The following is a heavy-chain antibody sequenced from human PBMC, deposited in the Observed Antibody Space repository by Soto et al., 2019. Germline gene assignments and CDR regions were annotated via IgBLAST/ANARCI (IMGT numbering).Heavy chain of an antibody. J-gene: IGHJ4*02. CDR3: AREVHDSSGYPTAGDY. V-gene: IGHV1-69*08. Sequence: QVQLVQSGAEVKKPGSSLKVSCKASGGTFSSYTISWVRQAPGQGLEWMGRIIPILGIANYAQKFQGRVTITADKSTSTAYMELSSLRSEDTAVYYCAREVHDSSGYPTAGDYWGQGTLVTVSS. CDR2: IIPILGIA. CDR1: GGTFSSYT. D-gene: IGHD3-22*01.